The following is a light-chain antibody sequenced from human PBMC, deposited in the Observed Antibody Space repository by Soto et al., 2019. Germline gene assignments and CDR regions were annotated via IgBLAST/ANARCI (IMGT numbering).Light chain of an antibody. CDR1: QSVSSY. V-gene: IGKV3-11*01. Sequence: EIVLTQSPATLSLSPGERATLSCRASQSVSSYLAWYQQKPGQAPRLLIYDASNRATGIPARFSGSVSGTDFTLTISSLEPEDFAVYYCQQRSNWPTLTFGGGTQVEIK. J-gene: IGKJ4*01. CDR2: DAS. CDR3: QQRSNWPTLT.